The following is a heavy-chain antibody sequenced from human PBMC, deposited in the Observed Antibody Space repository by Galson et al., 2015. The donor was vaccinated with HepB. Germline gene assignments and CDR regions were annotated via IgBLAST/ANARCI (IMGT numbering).Heavy chain of an antibody. CDR3: ARVLDVLSSSWGAFDI. CDR1: GFTFSSYG. CDR2: IWYDGSNK. V-gene: IGHV3-33*01. Sequence: SLRLSCAASGFTFSSYGMHWVRQAPGKGLEWVAVIWYDGSNKYYADSVKGRFTISRDNSKNTLYLQMNSLRAEDTAVYYCARVLDVLSSSWGAFDIWGQGTMVTVSS. J-gene: IGHJ3*02. D-gene: IGHD6-6*01.